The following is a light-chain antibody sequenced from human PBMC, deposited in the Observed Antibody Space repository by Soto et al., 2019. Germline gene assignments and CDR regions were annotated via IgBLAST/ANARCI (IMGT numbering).Light chain of an antibody. V-gene: IGKV1D-12*01. Sequence: DIQMTQSPSSVSASLGDIVTIACRASQGITNRLAWYQQKPGKAPKLLIYEASSLQSGVPSRISGSGSGTDFTLTISSLQPEDFATYYCQQANSFPITFGQGTRLEIK. CDR2: EAS. CDR3: QQANSFPIT. CDR1: QGITNR. J-gene: IGKJ5*01.